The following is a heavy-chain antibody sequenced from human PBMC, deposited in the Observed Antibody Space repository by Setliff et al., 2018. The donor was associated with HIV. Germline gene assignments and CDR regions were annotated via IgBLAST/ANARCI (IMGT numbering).Heavy chain of an antibody. CDR3: ARGARGGIDY. CDR1: GFSFSTYS. V-gene: IGHV3-48*01. D-gene: IGHD3-16*01. Sequence: GGSLRLSCAASGFSFSTYSMNWVRQAPGKGLEWVSYIRSNSGAMYYADSVKGRFTTSRDNAKDSLYLQMNSLRAEDTALYYCARGARGGIDYWGLGTLVTVSS. J-gene: IGHJ4*02. CDR2: IRSNSGAM.